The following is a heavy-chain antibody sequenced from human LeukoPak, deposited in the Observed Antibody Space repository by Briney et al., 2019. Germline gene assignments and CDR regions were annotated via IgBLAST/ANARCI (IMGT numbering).Heavy chain of an antibody. CDR1: GGSISSYY. J-gene: IGHJ4*02. CDR3: ARSSSSWYGGPDYFDY. D-gene: IGHD6-13*01. Sequence: SETLSLTCTVSGGSISSYYWSWIRQPPGKGLEWIGYIYYSGSTNYNPSLKSRVTISVDTSKNQFSLKLSSVTAADTAVYYCARSSSSWYGGPDYFDYWGQGTLVTVSS. CDR2: IYYSGST. V-gene: IGHV4-59*01.